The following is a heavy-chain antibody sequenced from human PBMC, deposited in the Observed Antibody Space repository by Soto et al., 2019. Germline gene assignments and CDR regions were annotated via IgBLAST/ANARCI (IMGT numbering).Heavy chain of an antibody. Sequence: QVQLVESGGGVVQPGRSLRLSCAAPGFTFTHYAMHWVRQAPGKGLEWVAVISYDGSNEYYADSVKGPFTIARDNSKNMVYLQMDSLRTEDTAVYYCAKKAAGGGDTAMVAIFHDSGQGALGSVST. CDR1: GFTFTHYA. D-gene: IGHD5-18*01. V-gene: IGHV3-30*18. CDR2: ISYDGSNE. CDR3: AKKAAGGGDTAMVAIFHD. J-gene: IGHJ4*02.